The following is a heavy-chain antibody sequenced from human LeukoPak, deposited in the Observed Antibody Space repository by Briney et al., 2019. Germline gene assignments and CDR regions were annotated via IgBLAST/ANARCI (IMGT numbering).Heavy chain of an antibody. CDR2: IRQDGSEK. CDR1: GFTFSSYE. D-gene: IGHD4/OR15-4a*01. CDR3: ARRAGAYSHPYDY. J-gene: IGHJ4*02. V-gene: IGHV3-7*03. Sequence: GGSLRLSCAASGFTFSSYEMNWVRQAPGKGLEWVANIRQDGSEKYYVDSVKGRFTISRDNSKNTLYLQMNSLRAEDTAVYYCARRAGAYSHPYDYWGQGTLVTVSS.